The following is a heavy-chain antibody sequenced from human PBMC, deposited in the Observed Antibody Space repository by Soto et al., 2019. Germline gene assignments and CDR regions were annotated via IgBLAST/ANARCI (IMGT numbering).Heavy chain of an antibody. J-gene: IGHJ4*02. CDR3: AREVSKYSGYDFDY. Sequence: EVQLVESGGGLVKPGVSLRLSCAASGFTFSSYSMNWVRQAPGKGLEWVSSISSSSSYIYYADSVKGRFTISRDNAKNSLYLQMNSLRAEDSGVYYCAREVSKYSGYDFDYWGQATRVTFSS. D-gene: IGHD5-12*01. CDR2: ISSSSSYI. CDR1: GFTFSSYS. V-gene: IGHV3-21*01.